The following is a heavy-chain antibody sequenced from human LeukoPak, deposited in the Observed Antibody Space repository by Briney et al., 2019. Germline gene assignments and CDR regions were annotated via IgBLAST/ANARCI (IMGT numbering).Heavy chain of an antibody. V-gene: IGHV4-34*01. CDR3: ARNGGGWAARRYYYYYYYMDV. J-gene: IGHJ6*03. D-gene: IGHD6-6*01. Sequence: PSETLSLTCAVYGGSFSGYYWSWIRQPPGKGLEWIGEINHSGSTNYNPSLKSRVTISVDTSKNQFSLKLSSVTAADTAVYYCARNGGGWAARRYYYYYYYMDVWGKGTTVTVSS. CDR1: GGSFSGYY. CDR2: INHSGST.